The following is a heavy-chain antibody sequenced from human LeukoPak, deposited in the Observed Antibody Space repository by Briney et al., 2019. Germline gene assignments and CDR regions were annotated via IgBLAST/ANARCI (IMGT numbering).Heavy chain of an antibody. V-gene: IGHV1-69*01. CDR1: GGTFSSYA. D-gene: IGHD2-15*01. CDR2: IIPIFGTA. J-gene: IGHJ4*02. Sequence: SVNVSCKASGGTFSSYAISWVRQAPGQGLEWMGGIIPIFGTANYAQKFQGRVTITADESTSTAYMELSSLRSEDTAVYYCAREECSGGSCYFDYWGQGTLVTVSS. CDR3: AREECSGGSCYFDY.